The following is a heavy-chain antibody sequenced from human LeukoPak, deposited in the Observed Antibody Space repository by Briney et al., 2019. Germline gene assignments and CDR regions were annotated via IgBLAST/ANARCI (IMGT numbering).Heavy chain of an antibody. J-gene: IGHJ3*02. V-gene: IGHV3-48*01. Sequence: GGSLRLSCTASGFTFSTYSMNWVRQAPGRGLEWVSYISGSSSSSDGGAIQYADSVKGRFTISRDNSKNTLFLQMNSLRAEDTAVYYCARDRSRGGDWLDAFDIWGQGTMVTVSS. D-gene: IGHD2-21*02. CDR1: GFTFSTYS. CDR3: ARDRSRGGDWLDAFDI. CDR2: ISGSSSSSDGGAI.